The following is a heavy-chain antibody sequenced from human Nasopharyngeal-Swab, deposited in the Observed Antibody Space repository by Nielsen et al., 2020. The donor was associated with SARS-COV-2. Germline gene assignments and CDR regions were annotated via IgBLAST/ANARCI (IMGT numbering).Heavy chain of an antibody. D-gene: IGHD3-22*01. CDR3: ARDVGGSGYYGDHYYGMDV. V-gene: IGHV3-66*01. CDR1: GFTFSNAW. Sequence: GESLKISCAASGFTFSNAWMTWVRQAPGKGLEWVSVTYSGGSTYYADSVKGRFTVSRDNPKNTLYLQMDSLKAEDTAVYYCARDVGGSGYYGDHYYGMDVWGQGTTVTVSS. J-gene: IGHJ6*02. CDR2: TYSGGST.